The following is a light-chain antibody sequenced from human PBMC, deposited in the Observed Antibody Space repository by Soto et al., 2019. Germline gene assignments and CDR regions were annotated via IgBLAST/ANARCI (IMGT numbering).Light chain of an antibody. V-gene: IGKV1-33*01. Sequence: DIQMTQSPSSLSASVGDRLTITCQASHDITSYLNWYQHKPGKAPKLLIYDASILEAGVPPRFSGSGSVTDFTLTISDLQPEDVATYYCQHCDYLPIFGPGTTVDFK. CDR2: DAS. CDR3: QHCDYLPI. CDR1: HDITSY. J-gene: IGKJ3*01.